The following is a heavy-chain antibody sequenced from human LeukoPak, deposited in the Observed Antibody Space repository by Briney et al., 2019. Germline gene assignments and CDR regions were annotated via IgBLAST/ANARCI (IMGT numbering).Heavy chain of an antibody. CDR1: GGTFSSYA. D-gene: IGHD3-10*01. V-gene: IGHV1-69*04. J-gene: IGHJ3*02. CDR2: IIPILGIA. Sequence: GASVKVSCKASGGTFSSYAISWVRQAPGQGLEWMGRIIPILGIANYAQKFQGRVTITADKSTSTAYMELSSLRSEDTALYYCARETYGSGSYAIEAAFDIWGQGTMVTVSS. CDR3: ARETYGSGSYAIEAAFDI.